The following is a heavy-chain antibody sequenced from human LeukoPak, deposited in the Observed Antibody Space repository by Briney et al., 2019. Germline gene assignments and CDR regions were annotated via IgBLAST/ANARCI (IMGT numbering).Heavy chain of an antibody. CDR2: ISSSSSYI. CDR3: ARDSFSGYDFWSGYYSSKSDYFDY. J-gene: IGHJ4*02. D-gene: IGHD3-3*01. Sequence: GGSLRLSCAASGFTFSSYSMNWVRQAPGKGLEWVSSISSSSSYIYYADSVKGRFTISRGNAKNSLYLQMNSLRAEDTAVYYCARDSFSGYDFWSGYYSSKSDYFDYWGQGTLVTVSS. CDR1: GFTFSSYS. V-gene: IGHV3-21*01.